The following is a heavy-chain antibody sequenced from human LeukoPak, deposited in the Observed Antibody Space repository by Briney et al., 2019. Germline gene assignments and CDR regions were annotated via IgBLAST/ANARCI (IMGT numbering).Heavy chain of an antibody. J-gene: IGHJ4*02. CDR3: ARDVRLVCSGGSCYFDY. CDR1: GVSVTTSDG. V-gene: IGHV4/OR15-8*02. CDR2: IYQNGTT. D-gene: IGHD2-15*01. Sequence: ASETLSLTCDVSGVSVTTSDGWSWVRQSPGKALEWLGHIYQNGTTNYNPSLKSRLIISIDKANNQFSLRLKSVTVADTAVYYCARDVRLVCSGGSCYFDYWGQGALVTVSS.